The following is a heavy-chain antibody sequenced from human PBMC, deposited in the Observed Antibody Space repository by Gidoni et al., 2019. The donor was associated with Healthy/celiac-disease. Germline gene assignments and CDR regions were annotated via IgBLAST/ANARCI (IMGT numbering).Heavy chain of an antibody. Sequence: EVQLLESGGGLVQPGGSLRLSCAASGFTFSSYAMSWVRQAPGKGLEWVSAISGSGGSTYYADSVKSRFTISRDNSKNTLYLQMNSLRAEDTAVYYCAKVKGILTGSADYWGQGTLVTVSS. V-gene: IGHV3-23*01. CDR1: GFTFSSYA. D-gene: IGHD3-9*01. CDR2: ISGSGGST. J-gene: IGHJ4*02. CDR3: AKVKGILTGSADY.